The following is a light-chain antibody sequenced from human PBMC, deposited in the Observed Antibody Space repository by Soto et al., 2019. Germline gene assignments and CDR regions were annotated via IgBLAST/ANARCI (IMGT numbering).Light chain of an antibody. CDR1: RSVTSR. V-gene: IGKV3-15*01. CDR3: QQYNSWHPIT. J-gene: IGKJ5*01. Sequence: EILLTQSPCTLALSPGERATLSCRASRSVTSRLLAWYQKKPGQAPRLLIYGASTRATGIPARFSGSGCGTEFTLTISSLQYEDFSVYYCQQYNSWHPITFGQGTRLEIK. CDR2: GAS.